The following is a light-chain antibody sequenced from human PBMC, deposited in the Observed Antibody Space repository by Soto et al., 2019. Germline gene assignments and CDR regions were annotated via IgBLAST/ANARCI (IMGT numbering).Light chain of an antibody. J-gene: IGLJ1*01. CDR3: QSYDSRLSGYV. Sequence: QSVLTQPASVSGSPGQSITISCTGTSSDVGSYNLVSWYQQHPGKAPKLMIYEGSKRPSGVSNRFSGSKSGTSASLAITGLQAEDAADYYCQSYDSRLSGYVFGNGTKLTV. CDR2: EGS. V-gene: IGLV2-14*02. CDR1: SSDVGSYNL.